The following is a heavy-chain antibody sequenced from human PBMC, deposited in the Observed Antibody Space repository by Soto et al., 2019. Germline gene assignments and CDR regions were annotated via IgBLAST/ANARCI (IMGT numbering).Heavy chain of an antibody. CDR2: IYYSGST. CDR3: ARTRITMVRGVIIGWFDP. CDR1: GVSTSMGPYY. D-gene: IGHD3-10*01. J-gene: IGHJ5*02. V-gene: IGHV4-31*03. Sequence: TLSLTCTVSGVSTSMGPYYSSYVRQHPGKGLEWIGYIYYSGSTYYNPSLKSRVTISVDTSKNQFSLKLSSVTAADTAVYYCARTRITMVRGVIIGWFDPWGQGTLVTVSS.